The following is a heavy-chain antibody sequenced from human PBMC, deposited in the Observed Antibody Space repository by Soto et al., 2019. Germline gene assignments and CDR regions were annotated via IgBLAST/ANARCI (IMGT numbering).Heavy chain of an antibody. CDR1: GGSFSGYY. CDR2: INHSGST. CDR3: ARGLGYCSGGSCYRKKAFDI. V-gene: IGHV4-34*01. J-gene: IGHJ3*02. Sequence: QVQLQQWGAGLLKPSETLSLTCAVYGGSFSGYYWSWIRQPPGKGLEWIGEINHSGSTNYNPSLKSRVTISVDTSTNQFSLKLSSVTAADTAVYYCARGLGYCSGGSCYRKKAFDIWGQGTMVTVSS. D-gene: IGHD2-15*01.